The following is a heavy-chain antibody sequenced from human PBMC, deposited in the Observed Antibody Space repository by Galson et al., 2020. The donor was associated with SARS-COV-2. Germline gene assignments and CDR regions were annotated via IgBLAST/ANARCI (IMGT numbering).Heavy chain of an antibody. Sequence: ESGPTLVKPTQTLTLTCTFSGFSLSTSGMCVSWIRQPPGKALEWLARIDWDDDQYYSTSLKTRLTISKDTSENQVVLTMTSMDPVDTATSYCARIDSSGCRGNYWGQGTLVTVSS. CDR2: IDWDDDQ. D-gene: IGHD6-19*01. V-gene: IGHV2-70*11. CDR3: ARIDSSGCRGNY. CDR1: GFSLSTSGMC. J-gene: IGHJ4*02.